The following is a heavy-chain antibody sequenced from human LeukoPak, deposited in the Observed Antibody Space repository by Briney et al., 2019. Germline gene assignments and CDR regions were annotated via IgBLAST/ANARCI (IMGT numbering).Heavy chain of an antibody. CDR3: ARGSYYDSSGSPKAAYY. CDR1: GYSFTSYW. D-gene: IGHD3-22*01. Sequence: GESLKISCKTSGYSFTSYWIGWVRQMPGKGLEWMGIIYPGDSDTRYSPSFQGQVTISADKSISTAYLQWSSLKASATAMYYCARGSYYDSSGSPKAAYYWGQGTLVTVSS. CDR2: IYPGDSDT. J-gene: IGHJ4*02. V-gene: IGHV5-51*01.